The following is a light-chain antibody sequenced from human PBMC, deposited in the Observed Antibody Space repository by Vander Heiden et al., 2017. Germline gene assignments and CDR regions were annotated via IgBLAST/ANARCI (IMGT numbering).Light chain of an antibody. CDR3: QQSDSTPYT. Sequence: DIQMTQSPSSLSASVGDRVTITCRASQSINSYLNWYQQKPGKAPKLLIYAASSLQSGVPSRFSGSGSGTDFTLTISSLQPEDFATYYCQQSDSTPYTFGPGTKLEIK. V-gene: IGKV1-39*01. CDR2: AAS. CDR1: QSINSY. J-gene: IGKJ2*01.